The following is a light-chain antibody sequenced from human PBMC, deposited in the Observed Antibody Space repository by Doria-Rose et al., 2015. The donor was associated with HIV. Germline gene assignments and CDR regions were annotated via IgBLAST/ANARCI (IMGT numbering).Light chain of an antibody. J-gene: IGLJ1*01. V-gene: IGLV1-40*01. CDR1: SSNIGAGFD. CDR2: GNT. Sequence: QPVLTQPPSVSGAPGQRVAISCTGSSSNIGAGFDVNWYQQFPGTVPKLLIHGNTNRPSGVPDRFSGSKSGTSASLAISGLRAEDEAVYYCQSYDSRLSVYVFGTGTKVTVL. CDR3: QSYDSRLSVYV.